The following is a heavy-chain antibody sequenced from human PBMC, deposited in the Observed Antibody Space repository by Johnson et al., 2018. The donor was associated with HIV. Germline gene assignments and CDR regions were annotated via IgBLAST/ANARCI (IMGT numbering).Heavy chain of an antibody. CDR1: GLNFSDYG. J-gene: IGHJ3*02. CDR2: ISFDGSNE. Sequence: QVHLVESGGGVVQPGKSVRLSCAASGLNFSDYGMHWVRQAPGKGLEWVAVISFDGSNEHYVDSVKGRFTISRENSNNTLYLQMNRLRVEDTAVYYCARMKIWLPQKNAFDIWGQGTIVTVSS. D-gene: IGHD5-24*01. CDR3: ARMKIWLPQKNAFDI. V-gene: IGHV3-30*03.